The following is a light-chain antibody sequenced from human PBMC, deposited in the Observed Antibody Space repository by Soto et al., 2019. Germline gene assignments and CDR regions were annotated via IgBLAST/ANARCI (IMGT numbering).Light chain of an antibody. CDR1: RSNIGSNN. CDR3: AAWDDSLNGVV. Sequence: QSVLTQPPSASGTPGQRVTISCSGSRSNIGSNNVNWYQQLPGTAPKLLIFSDNQRPSGVPDRFSGSKSGTSASLAISGLQSEDEADYYCAAWDDSLNGVVFGGGTKLTVL. V-gene: IGLV1-44*01. CDR2: SDN. J-gene: IGLJ2*01.